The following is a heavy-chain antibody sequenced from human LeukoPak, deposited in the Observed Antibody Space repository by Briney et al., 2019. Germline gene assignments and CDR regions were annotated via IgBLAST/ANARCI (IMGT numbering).Heavy chain of an antibody. CDR1: GFTFSSYG. CDR3: AKDGDYDSSGYYYSFGY. Sequence: GGSLRLSCAASGFTFSSYGMHWVRQAPGKGLEWVTFIRYDGSNKYYVDSVKGRFTISRDNSKNTLYLQMDSLRAEDTAVYYCAKDGDYDSSGYYYSFGYWGQGTLVTVSS. V-gene: IGHV3-30*02. D-gene: IGHD3-22*01. CDR2: IRYDGSNK. J-gene: IGHJ4*02.